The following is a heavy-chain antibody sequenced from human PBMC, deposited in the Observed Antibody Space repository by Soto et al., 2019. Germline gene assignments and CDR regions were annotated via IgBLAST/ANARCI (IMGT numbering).Heavy chain of an antibody. D-gene: IGHD5-12*01. V-gene: IGHV3-74*01. J-gene: IGHJ4*02. CDR2: INSDGSST. CDR3: AREEWLRFVHY. CDR1: GFTFSSYW. Sequence: EVQLVESGGGLVQPRGSLRLSCAASGFTFSSYWMHWVRQAPGKGLVWVSRINSDGSSTSYADSVKGRFTISRDNAKNTLYLQMNSLRAEDTAVYYCAREEWLRFVHYWGQGTLATVSS.